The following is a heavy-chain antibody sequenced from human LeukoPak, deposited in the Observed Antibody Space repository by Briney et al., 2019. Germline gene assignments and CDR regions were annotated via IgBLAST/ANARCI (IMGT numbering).Heavy chain of an antibody. V-gene: IGHV3-23*01. D-gene: IGHD6-19*01. Sequence: AGGSLRLSCAASGFTFSSYAMSWVRQAPGKGLEWVSAISGSGGSTYYADSVKGRFTISRDNSKNTLYLQMNSLRAEDTAVYYWAKGLPGHSRGWPPPRDDCWAQGPLVTVSS. CDR1: GFTFSSYA. J-gene: IGHJ4*02. CDR2: ISGSGGST. CDR3: AKGLPGHSRGWPPPRDDC.